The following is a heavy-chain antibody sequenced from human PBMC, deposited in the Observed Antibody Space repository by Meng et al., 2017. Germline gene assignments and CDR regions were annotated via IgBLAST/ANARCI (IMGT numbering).Heavy chain of an antibody. CDR1: GFTFSSYA. CDR2: IKQDGSEK. V-gene: IGHV3-7*01. Sequence: GESLKISCAASGFTFSSYAMSWVRQAPGKGLEWVANIKQDGSEKYYVDSVKGRFTISRDNAKNSLYLQMNSLRAEDTAVYYCARAQHCGGDCYWQLDYWGQGTLVTVSS. J-gene: IGHJ4*02. CDR3: ARAQHCGGDCYWQLDY. D-gene: IGHD2-21*02.